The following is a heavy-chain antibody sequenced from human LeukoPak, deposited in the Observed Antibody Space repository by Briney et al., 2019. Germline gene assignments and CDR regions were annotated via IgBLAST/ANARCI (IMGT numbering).Heavy chain of an antibody. J-gene: IGHJ4*02. CDR3: ASGVKRGIQWECGGSCQNDDY. D-gene: IGHD2-15*01. CDR2: IYHSGST. Sequence: SETLSLTCTVSGGSISSGSYYWSWIRQPPGKGLEWIGSIYHSGSTYYNPSLKSRVTISVDTSKNQFSLRLSSVTAADTAVYYCASGVKRGIQWECGGSCQNDDYWGQGTLVTVSS. V-gene: IGHV4-39*01. CDR1: GGSISSGSYY.